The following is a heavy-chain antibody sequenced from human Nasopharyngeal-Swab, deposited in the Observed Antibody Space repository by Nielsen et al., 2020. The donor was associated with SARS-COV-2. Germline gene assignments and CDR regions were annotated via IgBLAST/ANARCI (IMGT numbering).Heavy chain of an antibody. CDR1: GYTFTSYD. CDR3: ARGGVPGYYYYYHYMDV. J-gene: IGHJ6*03. Sequence: ASVKVSCKASGYTFTSYDINWVRQATGQGLEWMGWMNPNSGNTGYAQKFQGRVTMTRNTSISTAYMELSSLRSEDTAVYYCARGGVPGYYYYYHYMDVWGKGTTVTVSS. V-gene: IGHV1-8*01. D-gene: IGHD3-10*01. CDR2: MNPNSGNT.